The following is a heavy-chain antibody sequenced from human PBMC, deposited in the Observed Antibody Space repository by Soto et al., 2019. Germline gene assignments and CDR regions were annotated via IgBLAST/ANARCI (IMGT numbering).Heavy chain of an antibody. V-gene: IGHV4-39*01. CDR3: ARHPPGVGIQLGYGMDD. J-gene: IGHJ6*02. CDR2: IYYSGST. D-gene: IGHD5-18*01. CDR1: GGSISSSSYY. Sequence: PSETLSLTCTVSGGSISSSSYYWGWIRQPPGKGLEWIGSIYYSGSTYYNPSLKSRVTISVDTSKNQFSLKLSSVTAADTAVYYCARHPPGVGIQLGYGMDDWGQGTTVTVSS.